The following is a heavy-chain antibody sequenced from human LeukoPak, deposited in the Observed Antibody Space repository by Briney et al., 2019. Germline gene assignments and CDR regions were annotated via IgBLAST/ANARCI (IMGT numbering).Heavy chain of an antibody. Sequence: SETLSLTCAVSGGSISSGGYSWSWIRQPAGKGLEWIGRIYTSGTTNYNPSLMSRVTMSVDTSKSQFSLKLTSVTAADTAVYYCARGLGTTNFDYWGQGTLVTVSS. J-gene: IGHJ4*02. CDR2: IYTSGTT. CDR1: GGSISSGGYS. V-gene: IGHV4-61*02. D-gene: IGHD1-7*01. CDR3: ARGLGTTNFDY.